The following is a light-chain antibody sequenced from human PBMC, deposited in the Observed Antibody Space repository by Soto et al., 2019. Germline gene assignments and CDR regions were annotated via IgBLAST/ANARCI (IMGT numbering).Light chain of an antibody. CDR2: AAS. Sequence: DIQMTQSPSSLSASVGDRVTITCRASQTISSYLNWYQQKPGKAPRLLIYAASSLQSGVPSRFSGSESRTDFARTISSLPPEHFATYFCHQTYSTSWTFGQGNKVDIK. CDR1: QTISSY. V-gene: IGKV1-39*01. CDR3: HQTYSTSWT. J-gene: IGKJ1*01.